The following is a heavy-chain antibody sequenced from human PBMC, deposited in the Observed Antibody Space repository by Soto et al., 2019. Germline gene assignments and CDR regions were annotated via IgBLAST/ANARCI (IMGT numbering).Heavy chain of an antibody. CDR3: ARQASYDFWDGRFYYNYYMDV. J-gene: IGHJ6*03. V-gene: IGHV4-59*08. CDR1: NGSISGYY. CDR2: IYSSGTT. D-gene: IGHD3-3*01. Sequence: PSETLSVTWTVSNGSISGYYWSWILHAPFKVLELIGSIYSSGTTYYNPSLKSRVTMSVDTSKIQFSLNLSSVTAADTAVYYCARQASYDFWDGRFYYNYYMDVWGKGTPVTVSS.